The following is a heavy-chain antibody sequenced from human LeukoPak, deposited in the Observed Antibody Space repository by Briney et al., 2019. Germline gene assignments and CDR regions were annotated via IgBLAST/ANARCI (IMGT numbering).Heavy chain of an antibody. V-gene: IGHV3-23*01. CDR3: AKDLSFEWFGELQNWFDP. J-gene: IGHJ5*02. CDR1: GFTVSSNY. D-gene: IGHD3-10*01. Sequence: PGGSLRLSCAASGFTVSSNYMSWVRQAPGKGLEWVSAISGSGGSTYYADSVKGRFTISRDNSKNTLYLQMNSLRAEDTAVYYCAKDLSFEWFGELQNWFDPWGQGTLVTVSS. CDR2: ISGSGGST.